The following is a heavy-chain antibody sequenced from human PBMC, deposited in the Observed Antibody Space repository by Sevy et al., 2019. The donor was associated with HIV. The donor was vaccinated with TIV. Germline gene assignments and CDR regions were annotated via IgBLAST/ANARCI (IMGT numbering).Heavy chain of an antibody. V-gene: IGHV4-59*01. J-gene: IGHJ4*02. CDR3: ARDSTTRPRVLDY. Sequence: SETLSLTCSVSGGSISSYFWTWVRQSPGEGLEWIGNIYFTGNTDYSPSLKSRVTLSLDTSKSQFSLTLKSVTAADTAIYFCARDSTTRPRVLDYWGQGTLVTVSS. CDR2: IYFTGNT. D-gene: IGHD1-1*01. CDR1: GGSISSYF.